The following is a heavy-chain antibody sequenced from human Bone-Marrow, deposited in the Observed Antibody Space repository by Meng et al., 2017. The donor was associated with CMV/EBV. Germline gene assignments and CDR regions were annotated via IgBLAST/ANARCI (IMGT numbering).Heavy chain of an antibody. J-gene: IGHJ3*02. CDR3: TTGDCSGGGSCHAFDI. D-gene: IGHD2-15*01. V-gene: IGHV3-7*03. CDR1: GFTFSNYG. CDR2: IKEDGSEK. Sequence: GESLKISCAASGFTFSNYGMVWIRQAPGKGLEWVANIKEDGSEKYYVDSVRGRFTISRDNAKTSLYLQMNSLKTEDTAVYYCTTGDCSGGGSCHAFDIWGPGTRVTVSS.